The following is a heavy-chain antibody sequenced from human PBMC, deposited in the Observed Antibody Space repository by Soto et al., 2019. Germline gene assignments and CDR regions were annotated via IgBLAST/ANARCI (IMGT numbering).Heavy chain of an antibody. Sequence: GASVKVSCKASGYTFTSYYIHWVRQAPGQGLERMGIINPSGGSTNYAQKFQGSVTMTRDTSTSTVYMDLSSLRSEDTAVYYCARGTMIIVAHYYYGMDVWGQGTTVTVSS. CDR3: ARGTMIIVAHYYYGMDV. CDR2: INPSGGST. J-gene: IGHJ6*02. V-gene: IGHV1-46*01. D-gene: IGHD3-22*01. CDR1: GYTFTSYY.